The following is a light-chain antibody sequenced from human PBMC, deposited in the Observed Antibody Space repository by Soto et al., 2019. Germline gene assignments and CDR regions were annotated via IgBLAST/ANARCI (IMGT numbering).Light chain of an antibody. CDR1: SSDVGNYKY. Sequence: QSALTQPASVSGSPGQSITISCTGTSSDVGNYKYVSWYQQHPGKATKLMIYDVSHRPSGVSNRFSGYKSGNTASLTIAGLQAEDETDYYCFSYTSSGTYVFGTGTKLTVL. J-gene: IGLJ1*01. V-gene: IGLV2-14*03. CDR2: DVS. CDR3: FSYTSSGTYV.